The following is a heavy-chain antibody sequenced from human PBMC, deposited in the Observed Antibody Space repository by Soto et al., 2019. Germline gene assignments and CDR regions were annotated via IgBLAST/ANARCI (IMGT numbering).Heavy chain of an antibody. V-gene: IGHV1-8*01. J-gene: IGHJ6*02. D-gene: IGHD1-26*01. CDR2: MNPNTGNT. Sequence: QVQLLQSGAEVKKPGASVKVSCKASGYIFTSYDINWVRQATGQGLEWMGWMNPNTGNTGYAQKFRGRVTMTGNISITTAYMELYSLRSEDTAVYYWARGLIVGGQTAVGGQGTTVTVSS. CDR1: GYIFTSYD. CDR3: ARGLIVGGQTAV.